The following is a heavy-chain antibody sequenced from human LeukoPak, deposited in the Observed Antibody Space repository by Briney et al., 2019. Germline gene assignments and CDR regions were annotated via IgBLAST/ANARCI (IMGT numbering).Heavy chain of an antibody. J-gene: IGHJ4*02. CDR3: ARVTYYDFWSGYHTFDY. V-gene: IGHV4-38-2*02. CDR1: GYSISSGYY. D-gene: IGHD3-3*01. CDR2: IYHSGST. Sequence: SETLFLTCTVSGYSISSGYYWGWIRQPPGKGLEWIGSIYHSGSTYYNPSLKSRVTISVDTSKNQFSLKLSSVTAADTAVYYCARVTYYDFWSGYHTFDYWGQGTLVTVSS.